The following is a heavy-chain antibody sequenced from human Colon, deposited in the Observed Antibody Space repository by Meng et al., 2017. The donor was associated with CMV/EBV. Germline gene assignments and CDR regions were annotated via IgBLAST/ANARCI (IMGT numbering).Heavy chain of an antibody. Sequence: QVQLQQCGAGLLKPSETLSLTCAVYGGSFSGYYWIWIRQPPGKGLEWIGEINHSGSTNYNPSLKSRVTISVDTSKNQFSLKLSSVTAADTAVYYCASPYYYDSSGYNNWGQGTLVTVSS. CDR3: ASPYYYDSSGYNN. V-gene: IGHV4-34*01. J-gene: IGHJ4*02. CDR1: GGSFSGYY. CDR2: INHSGST. D-gene: IGHD3-22*01.